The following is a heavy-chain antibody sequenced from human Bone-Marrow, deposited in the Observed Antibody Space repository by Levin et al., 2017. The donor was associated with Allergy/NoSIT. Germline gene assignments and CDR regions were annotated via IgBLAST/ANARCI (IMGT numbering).Heavy chain of an antibody. Sequence: GGSLRLSCAVSGFTFSSYAMSWVRQAPGKGLEWVSTITDSGRQTYYADSVKGRFTISRDNSKNTLYLQVNSLRAEDTALYYCLKHRCSGGGCDDFQNWGQGTLVSVSS. J-gene: IGHJ1*01. CDR2: ITDSGRQT. CDR1: GFTFSSYA. CDR3: LKHRCSGGGCDDFQN. V-gene: IGHV3-23*01. D-gene: IGHD2-15*01.